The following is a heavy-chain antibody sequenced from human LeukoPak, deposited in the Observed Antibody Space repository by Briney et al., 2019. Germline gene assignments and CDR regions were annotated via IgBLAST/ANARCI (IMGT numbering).Heavy chain of an antibody. CDR1: GFTFSSYD. CDR2: VNSRGVSI. CDR3: AKDFLRYHDH. J-gene: IGHJ4*02. D-gene: IGHD1-26*01. Sequence: GGSLRLSCVASGFTFSSYDMSWVRQAPGKGLEWVSTVNSRGVSIYYADSVKGRFTISRDNSKNTLYLQMNSLRADDTAVYYCAKDFLRYHDHWGQGTLVTVSS. V-gene: IGHV3-23*01.